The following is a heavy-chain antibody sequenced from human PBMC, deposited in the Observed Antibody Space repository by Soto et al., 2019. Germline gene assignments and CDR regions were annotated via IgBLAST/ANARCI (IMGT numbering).Heavy chain of an antibody. CDR2: ISSSSSTI. D-gene: IGHD6-13*01. V-gene: IGHV3-48*01. CDR1: GFTFSSYS. Sequence: EVQLVESGGGLVQPGGSLRLSCAASGFTFSSYSMNWVRQAPGKGLEWVSYISSSSSTIYYADSVKGRFTISRDNAKNSLYLQMNRLRAEDTAVYYCARHPDRIAEIGWFGPWGQGNVVTVSS. CDR3: ARHPDRIAEIGWFGP. J-gene: IGHJ5*02.